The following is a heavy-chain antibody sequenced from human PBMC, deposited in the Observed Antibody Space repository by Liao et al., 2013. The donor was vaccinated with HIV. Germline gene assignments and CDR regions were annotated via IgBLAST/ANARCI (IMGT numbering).Heavy chain of an antibody. J-gene: IGHJ3*02. CDR2: IYYSGST. V-gene: IGHV4-30-4*08. D-gene: IGHD3-16*01. CDR3: AGFTFGGPYAFDI. CDR1: GGSITSGDYY. Sequence: QLQLQESGPGLVKPSETLSLTCTVSGGSITSGDYYWSWIRQPPGKGLEWIGYIYYSGSTYYNPSLKSRVTISVDPSKNQFSLKLSSVTAADTAVYYCAGFTFGGPYAFDIWGQGTVVTVSS.